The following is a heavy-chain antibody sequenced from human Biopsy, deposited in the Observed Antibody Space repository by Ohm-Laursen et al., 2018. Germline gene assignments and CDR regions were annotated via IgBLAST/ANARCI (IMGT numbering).Heavy chain of an antibody. D-gene: IGHD4-17*01. J-gene: IGHJ4*02. Sequence: SLRLSCAASGFTVSNKYMTWVRQAPGKGLEWVSVLSGGGGGTYYAASVKGRFTVSRDNSQNTLYLQMNNLRAEDTAVYYCAKVGGPSYGDYVYFDFWGQGALVTVSS. CDR1: GFTVSNKY. V-gene: IGHV3-53*01. CDR2: LSGGGGGT. CDR3: AKVGGPSYGDYVYFDF.